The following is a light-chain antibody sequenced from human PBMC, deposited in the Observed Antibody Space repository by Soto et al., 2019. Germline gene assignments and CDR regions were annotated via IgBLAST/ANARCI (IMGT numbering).Light chain of an antibody. CDR3: WSYGGRPRV. Sequence: QAALTQPASVSGSPGQSITISCTGTSSDVGSYNLVSWYQQHPGKAPKLMIYEGSKRPPGVSNRFSGSKSGNKASLTISGLQAEDEAYYYCWSYGGRPRVFRTGTKLTVL. V-gene: IGLV2-23*01. CDR1: SSDVGSYNL. J-gene: IGLJ1*01. CDR2: EGS.